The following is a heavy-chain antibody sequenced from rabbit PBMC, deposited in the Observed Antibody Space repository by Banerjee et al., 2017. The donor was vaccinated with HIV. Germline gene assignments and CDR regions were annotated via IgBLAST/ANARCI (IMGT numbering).Heavy chain of an antibody. CDR1: GFSFSNKYV. CDR3: ARDLAGVIGWNFGL. D-gene: IGHD4-1*01. J-gene: IGHJ4*01. CDR2: INSSSRNV. V-gene: IGHV1S45*01. Sequence: QEQLEESGGDLVKPEGSLTLTCTASGFSFSNKYVMCWVRQAPGKGLEWIACINSSSRNVVYASWATGRFTISSHNAQNTLYLQLNSLTAADTATYLCARDLAGVIGWNFGLWGPGTLVTVS.